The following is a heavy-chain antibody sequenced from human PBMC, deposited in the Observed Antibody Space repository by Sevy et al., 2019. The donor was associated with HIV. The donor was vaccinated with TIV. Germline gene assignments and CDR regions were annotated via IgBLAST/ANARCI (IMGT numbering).Heavy chain of an antibody. CDR1: GFNFNIYS. Sequence: GGSLRLSCAVSGFNFNIYSMSWVRQAPGKGLEWVSTLSFGCGKINYEDSVKGRFIISRDDSKNTLYLQMNSLRAEDTAVYFCAREGCTRPHDYWGQGTLVTV. CDR3: AREGCTRPHDY. D-gene: IGHD2-8*01. CDR2: LSFGCGKI. V-gene: IGHV3-23*01. J-gene: IGHJ4*02.